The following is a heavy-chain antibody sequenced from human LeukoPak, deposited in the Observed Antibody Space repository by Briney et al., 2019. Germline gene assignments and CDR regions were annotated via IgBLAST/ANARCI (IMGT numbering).Heavy chain of an antibody. D-gene: IGHD3-22*01. CDR3: ARTIAFYYDSSSYMDF. V-gene: IGHV5-51*01. CDR1: GYSFNSHW. CDR2: FHPGDSES. Sequence: GESLKISCKGSGYSFNSHWIGWVRQMPGKGLEWMGIFHPGDSESRYSPSFQGQVTMSADQSITTAYLQWNSLKASDTAMYFCARTIAFYYDSSSYMDFWGQGTLVTVSS. J-gene: IGHJ4*02.